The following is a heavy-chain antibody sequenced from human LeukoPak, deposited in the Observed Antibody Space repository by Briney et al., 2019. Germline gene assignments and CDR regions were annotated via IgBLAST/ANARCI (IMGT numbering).Heavy chain of an antibody. Sequence: GGSLRLSCAASGFTFSSYAMSWVRQAPGKGLEWVSAISGSGGSTYYADSAKGRFTISRDNAKNSLFLQMNSLRAEDTAVYYCARESTVGATASDWFDPWGQGTLVTVSS. CDR2: ISGSGGST. CDR1: GFTFSSYA. D-gene: IGHD1-26*01. V-gene: IGHV3-23*01. J-gene: IGHJ5*02. CDR3: ARESTVGATASDWFDP.